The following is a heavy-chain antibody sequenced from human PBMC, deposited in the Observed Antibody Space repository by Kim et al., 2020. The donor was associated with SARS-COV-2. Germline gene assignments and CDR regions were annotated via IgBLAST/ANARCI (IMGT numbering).Heavy chain of an antibody. J-gene: IGHJ4*02. CDR3: ATRLAAAGTDDY. Sequence: AYASSVKGRFTVSRDDSKNTAYLQMNSLTTEDSALYYCATRLAAAGTDDYWGQGTLVTVSS. D-gene: IGHD6-13*01. V-gene: IGHV3-73*01.